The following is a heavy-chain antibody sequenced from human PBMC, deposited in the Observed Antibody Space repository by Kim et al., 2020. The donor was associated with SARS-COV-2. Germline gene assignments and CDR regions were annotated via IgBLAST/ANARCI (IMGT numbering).Heavy chain of an antibody. CDR3: AKGARRKVLNSYGYGMDV. D-gene: IGHD5-18*01. CDR1: GFTFSSYA. Sequence: GGSLRLSCAASGFTFSSYAMSWVRQAPGKGLEWVSAISGSGGSTYYADSVKGRFTISRDNSKNTLYLQMNSLRAEDTAVYYCAKGARRKVLNSYGYGMDVWGQGTTVTVSS. CDR2: ISGSGGST. J-gene: IGHJ6*02. V-gene: IGHV3-23*01.